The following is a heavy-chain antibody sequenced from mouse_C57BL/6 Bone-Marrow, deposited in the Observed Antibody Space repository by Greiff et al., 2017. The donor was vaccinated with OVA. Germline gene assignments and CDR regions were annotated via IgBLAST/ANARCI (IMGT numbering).Heavy chain of an antibody. CDR3: ARRNWGAWFAY. D-gene: IGHD4-1*01. V-gene: IGHV1-69*01. CDR2: FDPSDSYT. Sequence: QVQLQQPGAELVMPGASVKLSCKASGYTFTSYWMHWVKQRPGQGLEWIGEFDPSDSYTNYNQKFKGKSTLTVDKSSSTAYMQLSSLTSEDSAVYYCARRNWGAWFAYWGQGTLVTVSA. J-gene: IGHJ3*01. CDR1: GYTFTSYW.